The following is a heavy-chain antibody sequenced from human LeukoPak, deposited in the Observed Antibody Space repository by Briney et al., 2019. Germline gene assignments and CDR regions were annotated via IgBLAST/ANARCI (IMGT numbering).Heavy chain of an antibody. CDR1: GFTFTSYG. V-gene: IGHV3-23*01. CDR3: AKDYFDSSGYYFPLFDS. Sequence: PGGSLRLSCAASGFTFTSYGMSWVRQAPGKGLEWVSTITGSGGSTYYADSVEGRFTISRDNSKNTLYLQMNSLRAEDTAVYYCAKDYFDSSGYYFPLFDSWGQGTPVTVSS. D-gene: IGHD3-22*01. CDR2: ITGSGGST. J-gene: IGHJ4*02.